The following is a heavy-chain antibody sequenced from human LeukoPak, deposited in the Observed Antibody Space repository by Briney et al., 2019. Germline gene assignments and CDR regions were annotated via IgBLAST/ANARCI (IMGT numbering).Heavy chain of an antibody. D-gene: IGHD3-22*01. CDR3: ARAGGYYESSGYYY. CDR2: INHSGST. Sequence: PSETLSLTCAVYGGSFSGYYWSWIRQPPGKGLEWIGEINHSGSTNYNPSLKSRVTISVDTSKNQFSLKLSSVTAADTAVYYCARAGGYYESSGYYYWGQGTLVTVSS. CDR1: GGSFSGYY. V-gene: IGHV4-34*01. J-gene: IGHJ4*02.